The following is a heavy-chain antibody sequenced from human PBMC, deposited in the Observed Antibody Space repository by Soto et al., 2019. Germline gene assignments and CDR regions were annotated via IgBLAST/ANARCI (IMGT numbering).Heavy chain of an antibody. CDR1: GGTFSSYT. V-gene: IGHV1-69*02. CDR3: ASHDSSDSHFDY. D-gene: IGHD3-22*01. J-gene: IGHJ4*02. CDR2: IIPILGNT. Sequence: GASVKVSCKASGGTFSSYTISWVRQAPGQGLEWMGRIIPILGNTNYAQKFQDRVTITRDRSMSTAYMELSSLRSEDTAMYYCASHDSSDSHFDYWGQGTLVTVSS.